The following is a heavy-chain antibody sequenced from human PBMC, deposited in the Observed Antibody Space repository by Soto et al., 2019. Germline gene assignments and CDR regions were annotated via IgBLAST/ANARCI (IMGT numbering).Heavy chain of an antibody. D-gene: IGHD5-12*01. J-gene: IGHJ5*02. Sequence: QVHLVQSGVEVKTPGASVKVSCQASGYTFFTYDIIWVRQAPGQGLEWMGWISTYSGDTKYAQKFQGRVTMTTDTSTTTAYLELRSLRSDDTAVYYCARHHGPTKSENGFDPWGQGTLVTVSS. CDR1: GYTFFTYD. CDR3: ARHHGPTKSENGFDP. CDR2: ISTYSGDT. V-gene: IGHV1-18*01.